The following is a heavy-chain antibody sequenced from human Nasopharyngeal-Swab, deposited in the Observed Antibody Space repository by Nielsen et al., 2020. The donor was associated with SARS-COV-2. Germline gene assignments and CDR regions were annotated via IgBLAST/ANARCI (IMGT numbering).Heavy chain of an antibody. CDR1: GFTFDDYA. Sequence: GGSLRLSCAASGFTFDDYAMHWVRQAPGKGLEWVSGITWNSGGIGYADSVKGRFTISRDNAKNSLYLQMNSLRAEDTAVYYCARATGYSSSQGDYWGQGTLVTVSS. D-gene: IGHD6-13*01. CDR3: ARATGYSSSQGDY. CDR2: ITWNSGGI. J-gene: IGHJ4*02. V-gene: IGHV3-9*01.